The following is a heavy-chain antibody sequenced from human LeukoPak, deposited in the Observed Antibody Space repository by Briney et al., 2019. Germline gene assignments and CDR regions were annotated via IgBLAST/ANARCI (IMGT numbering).Heavy chain of an antibody. Sequence: GGSLRLSCAASGFTFSSYAMTWVRQAPDKGLEWVSAISGSDGSTYYADSVKGRFTISRDNSKNTLYLQMNALRAEDTAVYYCAKAGPYYFDYWGQGILVTVSS. J-gene: IGHJ4*02. CDR3: AKAGPYYFDY. CDR2: ISGSDGST. V-gene: IGHV3-23*01. CDR1: GFTFSSYA.